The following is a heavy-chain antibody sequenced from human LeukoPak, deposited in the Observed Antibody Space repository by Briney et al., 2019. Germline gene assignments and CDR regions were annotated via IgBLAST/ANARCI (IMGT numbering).Heavy chain of an antibody. Sequence: GGSLRLSCAASGFTVITNDMTWARQAPGKGLEWVSVLYSDGNTKYADSVQGRFTISRDNSKNTLYLEMNSLSPDDTAVYYCARGVEPLAANTLAYWGQGTLVTFSS. J-gene: IGHJ4*02. CDR2: LYSDGNT. V-gene: IGHV3-53*01. CDR3: ARGVEPLAANTLAY. CDR1: GFTVITND. D-gene: IGHD1-14*01.